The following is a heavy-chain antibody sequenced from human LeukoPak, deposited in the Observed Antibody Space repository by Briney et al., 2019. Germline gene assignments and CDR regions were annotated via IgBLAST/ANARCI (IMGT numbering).Heavy chain of an antibody. Sequence: GGSLRLSCAASGFTFSSYWMSWVRQAPGKGLEWVANIKQDGSEKYYVDSEKGRFTISRDNAKNSLYLQMNSLRAEDTAVYYCARDTPRDYDFWSGYYYYYYGMDVWGQGTTVTVSS. V-gene: IGHV3-7*01. CDR1: GFTFSSYW. D-gene: IGHD3-3*01. J-gene: IGHJ6*02. CDR2: IKQDGSEK. CDR3: ARDTPRDYDFWSGYYYYYYGMDV.